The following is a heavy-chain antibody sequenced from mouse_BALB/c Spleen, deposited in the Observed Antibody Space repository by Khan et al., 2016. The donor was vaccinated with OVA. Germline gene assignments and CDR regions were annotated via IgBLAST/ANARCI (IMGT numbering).Heavy chain of an antibody. CDR2: INPSNGYT. CDR1: GYTFTTYT. D-gene: IGHD2-14*01. J-gene: IGHJ3*01. CDR3: AREGAYYRSDGWFSY. Sequence: QVQLKQSGAELARPGASVKMSCKASGYTFTTYTMHWAKQRPGQGLEWIGYINPSNGYTNYNQKFKDKSTLTADKSSSTAYMQLSSLTSDYSAVYYCAREGAYYRSDGWFSYWGQGTLVTVSA. V-gene: IGHV1-4*01.